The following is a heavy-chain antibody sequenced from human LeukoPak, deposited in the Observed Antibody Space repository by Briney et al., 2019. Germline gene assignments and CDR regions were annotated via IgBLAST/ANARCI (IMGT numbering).Heavy chain of an antibody. CDR3: ARDPPASGYAFDI. Sequence: GGSLRLSCVASGFTFSTYGMHWVRQAPGKGLEWVALIWDDGSYEYYADSLKGRFAISRDNSKNTLYLQMNSLRAEDTAVYYCARDPPASGYAFDIWGQGTMVTVSS. V-gene: IGHV3-33*01. J-gene: IGHJ3*02. CDR2: IWDDGSYE. CDR1: GFTFSTYG. D-gene: IGHD6-13*01.